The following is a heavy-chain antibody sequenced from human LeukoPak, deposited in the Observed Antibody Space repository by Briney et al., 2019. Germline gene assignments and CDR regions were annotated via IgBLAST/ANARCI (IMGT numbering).Heavy chain of an antibody. J-gene: IGHJ4*02. D-gene: IGHD6-13*01. CDR3: ASDLRVSSSPYYFDY. CDR1: GYTFTSYY. V-gene: IGHV1-46*01. Sequence: GASVKLSCKASGYTFTSYYMHWVRQAPGQGLEWMGIINPSGGSTSYAQKFQGRVTMTRDTSTSTVYMELSSLRSEDTAVYYCASDLRVSSSPYYFDYWGQGTLVTVSS. CDR2: INPSGGST.